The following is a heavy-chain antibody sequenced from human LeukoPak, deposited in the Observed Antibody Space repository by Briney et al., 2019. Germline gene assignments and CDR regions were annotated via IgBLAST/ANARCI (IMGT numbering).Heavy chain of an antibody. CDR3: ATGGKGYYWVDY. D-gene: IGHD5-12*01. CDR2: FDPEDGET. J-gene: IGHJ4*02. Sequence: ASVKVSCKVSGYTLTELSMNWVRQAPGKGLEWMGGFDPEDGETIYAQKFQGRVTMTEDTSTDTAYMELSSLRSEDTAVYYCATGGKGYYWVDYWGQGTLVTVSS. V-gene: IGHV1-24*01. CDR1: GYTLTELS.